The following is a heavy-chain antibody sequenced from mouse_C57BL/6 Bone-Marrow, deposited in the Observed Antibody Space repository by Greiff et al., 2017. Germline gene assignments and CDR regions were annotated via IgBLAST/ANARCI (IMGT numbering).Heavy chain of an antibody. CDR1: GFNIKDDY. V-gene: IGHV14-4*01. Sequence: EVQVVESGAELVRPGASVKLSCTASGFNIKDDYMHWVKQRPEQGLEWIGWIDPENGDTEYASQFQGKATLTADTSSITAYLQLSSLTSDDTAVSYCTAPSVVATRDYFDYWGQGTTLTVPA. CDR3: TAPSVVATRDYFDY. J-gene: IGHJ2*01. CDR2: IDPENGDT. D-gene: IGHD1-1*01.